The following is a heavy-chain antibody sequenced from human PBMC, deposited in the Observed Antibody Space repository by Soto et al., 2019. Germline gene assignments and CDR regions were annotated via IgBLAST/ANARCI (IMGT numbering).Heavy chain of an antibody. CDR2: ISSSGSTI. Sequence: QVQLVESGGGLVKPGGSLRLSCAASGFTFSDYYMSWIRQAPGKGLEWVSYISSSGSTIYYADSVKGRFTISRDNAKISLDLQMNCLRAEDTAVYYCATLWVVTIRSVDPLGQGTLVTVSS. CDR3: ATLWVVTIRSVDP. D-gene: IGHD5-12*01. J-gene: IGHJ5*02. V-gene: IGHV3-11*01. CDR1: GFTFSDYY.